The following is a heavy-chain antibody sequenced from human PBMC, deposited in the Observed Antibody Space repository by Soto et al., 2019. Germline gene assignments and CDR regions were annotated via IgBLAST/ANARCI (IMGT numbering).Heavy chain of an antibody. J-gene: IGHJ6*02. CDR3: ARDHRYYYDSSGYYHYYYYGMDV. CDR2: IIPIFGTA. CDR1: GGTFSSYA. D-gene: IGHD3-22*01. V-gene: IGHV1-69*13. Sequence: SVKVSCKASGGTFSSYAISWVRQAPGQGLEWMGGIIPIFGTANYAQKFQGRVTITADESTSTAYMELSSLRSEDTAVYYCARDHRYYYDSSGYYHYYYYGMDVWGQGTTVTVSS.